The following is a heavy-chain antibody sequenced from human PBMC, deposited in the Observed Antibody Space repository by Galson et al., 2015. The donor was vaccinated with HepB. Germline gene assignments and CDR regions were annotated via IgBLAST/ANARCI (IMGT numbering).Heavy chain of an antibody. CDR1: GYSFTNYY. Sequence: SVKVSCKASGYSFTNYYIHWVRQAPGHGLEWMGIINPSDGSTRNAQKFQGRVTMTRDTFRTIVYMDLSSLRSEDTAVYYCARGTYSSSRMNFDYWGQGTLVTVSS. CDR2: INPSDGST. D-gene: IGHD6-6*01. V-gene: IGHV1-46*01. J-gene: IGHJ4*02. CDR3: ARGTYSSSRMNFDY.